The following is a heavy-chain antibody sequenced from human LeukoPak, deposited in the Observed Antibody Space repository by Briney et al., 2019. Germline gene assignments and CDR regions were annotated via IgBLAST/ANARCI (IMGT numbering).Heavy chain of an antibody. CDR1: GFTFSTYW. V-gene: IGHV3-7*04. J-gene: IGHJ4*02. CDR3: ARGHYYFDY. CDR2: IKQDGSEK. Sequence: GGSLRLSCAASGFTFSTYWMSWVRQAPGKGMEWVANIKQDGSEKYYVDSVKGRLTISRDNAKNSVYLQMNSLRGEDTAVYYCARGHYYFDYWGQGTLVAVSS.